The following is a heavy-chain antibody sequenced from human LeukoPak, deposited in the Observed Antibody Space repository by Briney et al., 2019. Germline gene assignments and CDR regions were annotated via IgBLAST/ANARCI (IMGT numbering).Heavy chain of an antibody. CDR2: IYYSGSN. V-gene: IGHV4-59*01. D-gene: IGHD6-13*01. CDR1: GGSISSYY. Sequence: SETLSLTCTVSGGSISSYYWSWIRQPPGKGLEWIGYIYYSGSNNYNPSLKSRVTISVDTSKNQFSLKLSSVTAADTAVYYCARDSGAAAGTYYYYGMDVWGQGTTVTVSS. CDR3: ARDSGAAAGTYYYYGMDV. J-gene: IGHJ6*02.